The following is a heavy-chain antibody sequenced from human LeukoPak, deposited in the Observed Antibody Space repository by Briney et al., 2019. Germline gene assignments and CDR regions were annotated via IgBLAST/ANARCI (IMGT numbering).Heavy chain of an antibody. CDR3: ARTRMYSSSTRPGFFDY. J-gene: IGHJ4*02. Sequence: SETLSLTCTVSGGSISSYYWSWIRQPAGKGLEWIGRIYTSGSTNYNPSLKSRVTISVDTSKNQFSLKLSSVTAADTAVYYCARTRMYSSSTRPGFFDYWGQGTLVTVSS. D-gene: IGHD6-6*01. V-gene: IGHV4-4*07. CDR2: IYTSGST. CDR1: GGSISSYY.